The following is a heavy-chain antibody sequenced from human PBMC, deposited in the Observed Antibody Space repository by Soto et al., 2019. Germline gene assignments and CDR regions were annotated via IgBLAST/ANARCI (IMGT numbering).Heavy chain of an antibody. J-gene: IGHJ5*02. CDR1: GYTFTSYG. CDR2: ISAYNGNT. V-gene: IGHV1-18*01. D-gene: IGHD3-10*01. Sequence: ASVKVSCKASGYTFTSYGISWVLQAPGQGLEWMGWISAYNGNTNYAQKLQGRVTMTTDTSTSTAYMELRSLRSDDTAVYYCAREVWGGSGSYYPLPNNWFDPWGQGTLVTVSS. CDR3: AREVWGGSGSYYPLPNNWFDP.